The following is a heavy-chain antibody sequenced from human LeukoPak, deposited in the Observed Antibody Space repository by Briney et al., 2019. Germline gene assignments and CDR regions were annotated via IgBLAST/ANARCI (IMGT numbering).Heavy chain of an antibody. Sequence: ASVRVSCKTSGYTFTAYYIHWVRHAPGQGLEWLGWINPNTADINYAQKFQGRVTTTRDTSISTAYMELSSLRSDDTAVYYCARDVSSVATAAPGHWGVDVWGQGTTVTVSS. D-gene: IGHD6-13*01. CDR1: GYTFTAYY. CDR3: ARDVSSVATAAPGHWGVDV. V-gene: IGHV1-2*02. CDR2: INPNTADI. J-gene: IGHJ6*02.